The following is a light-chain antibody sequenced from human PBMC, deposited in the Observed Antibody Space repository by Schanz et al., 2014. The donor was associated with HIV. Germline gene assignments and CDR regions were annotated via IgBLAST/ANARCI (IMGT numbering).Light chain of an antibody. CDR3: QQYNSYPLT. CDR2: QAS. V-gene: IGKV1-5*03. Sequence: DIQMIQIPSTLSASVGDRVTITCRASQSISNWLAWYQQKPGQAPKLLISQASRLESGVPSRFSGGGSGTEFTLIISCLQPDDFATYYCQQYNSYPLTFGGGTKVEVK. CDR1: QSISNW. J-gene: IGKJ4*01.